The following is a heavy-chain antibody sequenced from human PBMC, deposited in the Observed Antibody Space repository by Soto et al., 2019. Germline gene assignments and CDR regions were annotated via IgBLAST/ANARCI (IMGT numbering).Heavy chain of an antibody. Sequence: ASVKVSCKDSGYTFTSYGIRWVRQAPGQGLEWMGWISAYNGNTNYAQKLQGRVTMTTDTSTSTAYMELRSLRSVDTAVYYCARDSMVRGVIFYYGMDVWGQGTTVTVSS. V-gene: IGHV1-18*01. D-gene: IGHD3-10*01. CDR1: GYTFTSYG. J-gene: IGHJ6*02. CDR2: ISAYNGNT. CDR3: ARDSMVRGVIFYYGMDV.